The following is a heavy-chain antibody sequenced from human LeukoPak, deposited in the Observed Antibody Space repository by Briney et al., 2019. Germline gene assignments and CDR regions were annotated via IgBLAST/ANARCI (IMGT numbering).Heavy chain of an antibody. D-gene: IGHD2/OR15-2a*01. J-gene: IGHJ4*02. CDR1: GYTFTGYY. CDR3: ARGLSLDKSHVDY. CDR2: INPNSGGT. Sequence: ASVKVSCKASGYTFTGYYMHWVRQAPGQGLEWMGWINPNSGGTNYAQKFQGRVTMTRDTSISTAYMELSSLRSEDTAVYYCARGLSLDKSHVDYWGQGTLVTVSS. V-gene: IGHV1-2*02.